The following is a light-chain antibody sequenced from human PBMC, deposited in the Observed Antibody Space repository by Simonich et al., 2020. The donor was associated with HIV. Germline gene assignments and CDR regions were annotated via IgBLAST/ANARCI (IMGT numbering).Light chain of an antibody. CDR3: QQYYDTPYT. CDR1: QSVLYRSNNKNY. V-gene: IGKV4-1*01. J-gene: IGKJ2*01. Sequence: DIVMTQSPDSLAVSLGERASINCKSGQSVLYRSNNKNYLDWDQQKPRQPPKLLIYWASTREYGVPDRFSGSGSGTDFNLTISSLQAEDVAVYYCQQYYDTPYTFGQGTKLEIK. CDR2: WAS.